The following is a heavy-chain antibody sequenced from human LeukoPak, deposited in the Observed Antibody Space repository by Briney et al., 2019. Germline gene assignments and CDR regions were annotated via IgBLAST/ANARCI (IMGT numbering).Heavy chain of an antibody. D-gene: IGHD3-22*01. Sequence: SETLSLTCGIYGGSFSGYYWSWIRQPPGKGLEWIGEIHHSGSTNYNPSLKGRVTMSMDTSNNQFSLKLSSVTAADTAVYHCARQPRGAGYYIRFDYWGQGALVTVSS. J-gene: IGHJ4*02. CDR1: GGSFSGYY. CDR3: ARQPRGAGYYIRFDY. CDR2: IHHSGST. V-gene: IGHV4-34*01.